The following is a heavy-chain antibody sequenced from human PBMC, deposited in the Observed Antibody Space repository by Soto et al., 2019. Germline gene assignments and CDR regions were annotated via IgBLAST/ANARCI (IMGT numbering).Heavy chain of an antibody. CDR1: GGTFSSYA. D-gene: IGHD3-3*01. CDR2: IIPIFGTA. V-gene: IGHV1-69*13. CDR3: ASGYYFDYYYGMDV. Sequence: SVKVSCKASGGTFSSYAISWLRQAPGQGLEWMGGIIPIFGTANYAQKFQGRVTITADESTSTAYMELSSLRSEDTAVYYCASGYYFDYYYGMDVWGQGTTVTVSS. J-gene: IGHJ6*02.